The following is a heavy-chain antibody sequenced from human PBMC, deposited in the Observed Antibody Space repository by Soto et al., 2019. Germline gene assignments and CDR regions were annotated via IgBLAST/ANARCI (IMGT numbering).Heavy chain of an antibody. CDR2: ISAYNGNA. D-gene: IGHD5-18*01. CDR1: GYTFTSYG. CDR3: ARARGYSYGFGSAFDY. V-gene: IGHV1-18*01. Sequence: GASVKVSCKASGYTFTSYGISWVRQAPGQGLGWMGGISAYNGNANYAQKFQGRVTMTADESTSTAYMELSSLRSEDTAVYYCARARGYSYGFGSAFDYWGQGTLVTVSS. J-gene: IGHJ4*02.